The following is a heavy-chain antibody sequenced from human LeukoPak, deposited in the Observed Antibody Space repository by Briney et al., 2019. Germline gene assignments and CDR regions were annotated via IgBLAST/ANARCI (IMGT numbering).Heavy chain of an antibody. Sequence: PSETLSLTCAVYGGSFSSYYWSWIRQPPGKGLEWIGDINHSGSTNYNPSLKSRVTISVDTSKNHFSLRLSSVTAADTAVYYCVLYGDYESPDGFDIWGQGTMVTVSS. J-gene: IGHJ3*02. V-gene: IGHV4-34*01. CDR2: INHSGST. D-gene: IGHD4-17*01. CDR1: GGSFSSYY. CDR3: VLYGDYESPDGFDI.